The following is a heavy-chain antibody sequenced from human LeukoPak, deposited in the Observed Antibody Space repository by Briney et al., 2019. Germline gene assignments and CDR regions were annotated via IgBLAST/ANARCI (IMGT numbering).Heavy chain of an antibody. CDR3: ARVVTPMIRNGLDS. D-gene: IGHD3-10*01. J-gene: IGHJ5*01. Sequence: GGSLRLSCSASGFTFSSYWMHWARQAPGKGLVWVSRISSDGSSTNYADSVKGRFTISRDNAKNTLYLQMNSLRAEDTAVYYCARVVTPMIRNGLDSWGQGTLVTVSS. CDR2: ISSDGSST. V-gene: IGHV3-74*01. CDR1: GFTFSSYW.